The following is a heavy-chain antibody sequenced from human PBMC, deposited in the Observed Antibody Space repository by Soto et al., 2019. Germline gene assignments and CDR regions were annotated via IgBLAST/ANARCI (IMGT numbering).Heavy chain of an antibody. J-gene: IGHJ4*02. Sequence: SETLSLTCAVYGGSFSGYYWSWIRQPPGKGLEWIGEINHSGSTNYNPYLKSRVTISVDTSKNQFSLKLRSVTAADTAVYYCARGGTGLHDSSGYSFDYWGQGTLVTVSS. CDR3: ARGGTGLHDSSGYSFDY. CDR1: GGSFSGYY. D-gene: IGHD3-22*01. V-gene: IGHV4-34*01. CDR2: INHSGST.